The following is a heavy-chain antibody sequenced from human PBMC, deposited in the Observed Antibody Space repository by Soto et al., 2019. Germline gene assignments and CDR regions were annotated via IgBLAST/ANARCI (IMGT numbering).Heavy chain of an antibody. Sequence: GGSLRLSCAASGFTFSSYAMSWVRQAPGKGLEWVSAISGSGGSTYYADSVKGRFTISRDNSKNTLYLQMNSLRAEDTAVYYCATALPGSSGYYYAVTPSYYYYYMDVWGKGTTVTVSS. J-gene: IGHJ6*03. CDR2: ISGSGGST. CDR1: GFTFSSYA. V-gene: IGHV3-23*01. CDR3: ATALPGSSGYYYAVTPSYYYYYMDV. D-gene: IGHD3-22*01.